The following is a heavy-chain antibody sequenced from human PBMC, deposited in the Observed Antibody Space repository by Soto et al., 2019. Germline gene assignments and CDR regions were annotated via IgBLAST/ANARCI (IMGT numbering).Heavy chain of an antibody. CDR3: EAEMTFGKLSVV. CDR2: IFPKFGTT. Sequence: QVQLVQSGAEVKKPGSSVKVSCKASGDTDTNYVISWVRQAPGQGLEWMGGIFPKFGTTYSAQKLQDRLTMTADESTSTVYMHLSSLRLDDTAVYYCEAEMTFGKLSVVWGQGTTVTVSS. CDR1: GDTDTNYV. V-gene: IGHV1-69*01. J-gene: IGHJ6*02. D-gene: IGHD3-16*02.